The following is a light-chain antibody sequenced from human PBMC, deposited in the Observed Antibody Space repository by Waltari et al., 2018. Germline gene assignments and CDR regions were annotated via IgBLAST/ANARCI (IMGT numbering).Light chain of an antibody. Sequence: ETVLTQSPATLSLSPGERATLSCRASEDVSIYLTWYQQRPGQAPRLLSYDASNSATGIPASFSGSGSETDFTFTISSLEPGSFARVYGRQRRNWPPLTFGGGTKVE. V-gene: IGKV3-11*01. CDR3: RQRRNWPPLT. CDR1: EDVSIY. J-gene: IGKJ4*01. CDR2: DAS.